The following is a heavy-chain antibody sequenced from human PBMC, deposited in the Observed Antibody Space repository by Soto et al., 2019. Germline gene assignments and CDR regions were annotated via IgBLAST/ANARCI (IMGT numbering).Heavy chain of an antibody. CDR3: AKGGSGGYCSSTSCSIH. CDR1: GFTFSSYA. J-gene: IGHJ4*02. CDR2: ISGSGGST. Sequence: EVQLLESGGGLVQPGGSLRLSCAASGFTFSSYAMSWVRQAPGKGLEWVSAISGSGGSTYYADSVKGRFTISRDNSKNTLYLQMNSLRAEDTAVYYCAKGGSGGYCSSTSCSIHWGQRTLVTVSS. V-gene: IGHV3-23*01. D-gene: IGHD2-2*01.